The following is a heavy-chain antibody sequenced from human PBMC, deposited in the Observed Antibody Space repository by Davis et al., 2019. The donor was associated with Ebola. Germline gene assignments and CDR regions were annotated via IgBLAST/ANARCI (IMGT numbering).Heavy chain of an antibody. CDR3: VAELMGAPRGFDH. Sequence: PGGSLRLSCAVSELSVSDNYLGWVRQAPGKGLDWVSLLHSNGNTNYADSVKGRFTISRDNSKNILHLQMNSLRAEDTAIYYCVAELMGAPRGFDHWGQGILVTVSS. D-gene: IGHD1-26*01. CDR1: ELSVSDNY. J-gene: IGHJ5*02. V-gene: IGHV3-53*01. CDR2: LHSNGNT.